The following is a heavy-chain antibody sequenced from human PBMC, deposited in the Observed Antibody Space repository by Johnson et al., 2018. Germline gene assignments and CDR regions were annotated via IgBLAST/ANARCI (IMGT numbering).Heavy chain of an antibody. CDR1: GGAINSNY. CDR3: ARHVFGAFDPFAM. J-gene: IGHJ3*02. D-gene: IGHD4/OR15-4a*01. Sequence: QVQLQESGPGLVKPSETLTLTCNVSGGAINSNYWSWIRQTPGKGLEWIGYIHASGSTKYNPSLRRRVTISVDTSKRLFSLRLSSVTAADTAMYYCARHVFGAFDPFAMWGQGTMVTVSS. CDR2: IHASGST. V-gene: IGHV4-59*08.